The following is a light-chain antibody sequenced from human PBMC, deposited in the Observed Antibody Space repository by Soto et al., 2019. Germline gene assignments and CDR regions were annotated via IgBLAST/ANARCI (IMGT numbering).Light chain of an antibody. CDR3: QQYNRYSLT. CDR1: QSISSW. J-gene: IGKJ4*01. V-gene: IGKV1-5*03. CDR2: KAS. Sequence: DIQMTQSPSTLSASVGDRVTITCRASQSISSWLAWYQQKPGKAPKRLIYKASSLESGFPSRFSGSGSGTEFTLTISSLQPDDFATYYCQQYNRYSLTFGGGTKVEIK.